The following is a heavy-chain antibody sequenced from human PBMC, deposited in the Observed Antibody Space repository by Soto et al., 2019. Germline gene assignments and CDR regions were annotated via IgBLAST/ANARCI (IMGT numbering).Heavy chain of an antibody. V-gene: IGHV3-7*05. CDR2: IKPDGSEK. J-gene: IGHJ4*02. CDR1: GFTFSSYW. CDR3: ARDLRAFARGDIYYFAY. D-gene: IGHD2-21*01. Sequence: EVQLVESGGGLVQPGGSLRLSCAASGFTFSSYWMSWVRQAPGKGLEWVANIKPDGSEKYYVDSVKGRFTISRDNAKNSLDLQMNSLRSEDTAVYYCARDLRAFARGDIYYFAYWGQGTLVTVSS.